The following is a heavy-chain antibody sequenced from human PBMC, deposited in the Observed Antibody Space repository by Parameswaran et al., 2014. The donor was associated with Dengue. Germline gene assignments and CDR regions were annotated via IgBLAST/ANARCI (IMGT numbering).Heavy chain of an antibody. Sequence: VRQAPGKALEWLAHIFSNDEKSYSTSLKSRLTISKDTSKSQVVLTMTNMDPVDTATYYCARIWYNFPFDYWGQGTLVTVSS. J-gene: IGHJ4*02. V-gene: IGHV2-26*01. CDR2: IFSNDEK. D-gene: IGHD1-1*01. CDR3: ARIWYNFPFDY.